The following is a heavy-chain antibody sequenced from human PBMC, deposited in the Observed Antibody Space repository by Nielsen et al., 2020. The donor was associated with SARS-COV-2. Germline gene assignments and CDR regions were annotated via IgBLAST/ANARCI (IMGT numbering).Heavy chain of an antibody. CDR3: ARAPRNEEPRYYYYMDV. D-gene: IGHD1-26*01. J-gene: IGHJ6*03. Sequence: GESLKISCAASGFTFSSYAMSWVRQAPGKGLEWVSAISGSGGSTYYADSVKGRFTISRDNAKNSLYLQMNSLRAEDTAVYYCARAPRNEEPRYYYYMDVWGKGTTVTVSS. CDR1: GFTFSSYA. V-gene: IGHV3-23*01. CDR2: ISGSGGST.